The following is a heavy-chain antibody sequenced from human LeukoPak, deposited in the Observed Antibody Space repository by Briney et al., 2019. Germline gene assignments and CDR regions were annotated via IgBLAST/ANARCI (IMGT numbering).Heavy chain of an antibody. D-gene: IGHD3-22*01. Sequence: GGSLRLSCAASGFTFSSYSMSWVRQAPGKGLEWVASISTSNSRLFYADSVKGRFTISRDNAKNSLYLQMISLRADDTAVYYCARDDHYYYDSSGYYSLDAFDIWGRGTMVTVSS. CDR1: GFTFSSYS. V-gene: IGHV3-21*01. J-gene: IGHJ3*02. CDR3: ARDDHYYYDSSGYYSLDAFDI. CDR2: ISTSNSRL.